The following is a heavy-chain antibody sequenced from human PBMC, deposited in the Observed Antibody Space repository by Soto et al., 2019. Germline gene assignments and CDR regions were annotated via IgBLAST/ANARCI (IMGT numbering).Heavy chain of an antibody. J-gene: IGHJ4*02. Sequence: QLQLQESGPGLVKPSETLSLTCTVSGGSITSSYYWGWIRQPPGKGLEWIGSIYYSGSTYYNPSPKTRVTISVDTSKNQFSLTLSSVTAADTAVYYCATITATTILTDYWGQGTLVTVSS. CDR2: IYYSGST. V-gene: IGHV4-39*01. CDR1: GGSITSSYY. CDR3: ATITATTILTDY. D-gene: IGHD6-25*01.